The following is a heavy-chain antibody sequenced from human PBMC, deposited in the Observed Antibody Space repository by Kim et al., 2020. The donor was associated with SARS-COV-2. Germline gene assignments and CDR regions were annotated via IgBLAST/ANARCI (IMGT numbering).Heavy chain of an antibody. CDR3: TRHPLSDDILTGYWNDAFDI. J-gene: IGHJ3*02. CDR2: IRSKANSYAT. Sequence: GGSLRLSCAASGFTFSGSAMHWVRQASGKGLEWVGRIRSKANSYATAYAASVKGRFTISRDDSKNTAYLQMNSLKTEDTAVYYCTRHPLSDDILTGYWNDAFDIWGQGTMVTVSS. CDR1: GFTFSGSA. D-gene: IGHD3-9*01. V-gene: IGHV3-73*01.